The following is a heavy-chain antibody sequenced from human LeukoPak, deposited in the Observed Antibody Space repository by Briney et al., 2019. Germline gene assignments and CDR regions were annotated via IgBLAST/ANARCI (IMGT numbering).Heavy chain of an antibody. CDR1: GYTFNSYG. Sequence: ASVKVSCKASGYTFNSYGISWVRQAPGQGLEWMGWINTYNANTKYAQRFQGRVTMTTDTSTSVAYLELRSLRSDDMAVYYCARVLAVLGAHDLDHWGQGTLVTVSS. CDR2: INTYNANT. J-gene: IGHJ4*02. V-gene: IGHV1-18*03. CDR3: ARVLAVLGAHDLDH. D-gene: IGHD6-19*01.